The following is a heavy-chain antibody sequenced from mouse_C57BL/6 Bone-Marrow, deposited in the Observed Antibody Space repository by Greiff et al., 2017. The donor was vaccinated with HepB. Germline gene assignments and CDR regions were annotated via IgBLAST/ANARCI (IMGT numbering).Heavy chain of an antibody. CDR2: IYPRSGNT. CDR3: ARGGITTVVAKDWYFDV. CDR1: GYTFTSYG. D-gene: IGHD1-1*01. V-gene: IGHV1-81*01. Sequence: VQLQQSGAELARPGASVKLSCKASGYTFTSYGISWVKQSTGQGLEWIGEIYPRSGNTYYNEKFKGKATLTADKSSSTAYMELRSLTSEDSAVYFCARGGITTVVAKDWYFDVWGTGTTVTVSS. J-gene: IGHJ1*03.